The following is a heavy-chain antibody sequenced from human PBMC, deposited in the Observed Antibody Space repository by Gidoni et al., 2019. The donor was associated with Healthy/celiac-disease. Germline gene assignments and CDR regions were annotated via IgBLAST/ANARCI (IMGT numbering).Heavy chain of an antibody. V-gene: IGHV4-59*01. J-gene: IGHJ3*02. D-gene: IGHD4-4*01. CDR3: ARGPSTVNDDFDI. CDR2: IYYSGRT. CDR1: GASISSYY. Sequence: QVQLQESGPGLGKPSETLSLTCTVPGASISSYYWSWIRQPPGTGLEWLGYIYYSGRTNYNTSLKSRVTISVETSKKQFSLKLSSVTAADTAVYYCARGPSTVNDDFDIWGQGTMVTVSS.